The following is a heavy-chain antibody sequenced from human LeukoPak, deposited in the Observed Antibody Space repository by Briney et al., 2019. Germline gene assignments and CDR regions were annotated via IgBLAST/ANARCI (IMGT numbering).Heavy chain of an antibody. D-gene: IGHD5-18*01. Sequence: GRSLRLSCAASGFTFSSYAMHWVRQAPGKGLEGVAVISYDGSNKYYADSVKGRFTISRDNSKNTLYLQMNSLRAEDTAVYYCARAIGYSYGYFDYWGQGTLVTVSS. CDR3: ARAIGYSYGYFDY. CDR1: GFTFSSYA. J-gene: IGHJ4*02. CDR2: ISYDGSNK. V-gene: IGHV3-30*04.